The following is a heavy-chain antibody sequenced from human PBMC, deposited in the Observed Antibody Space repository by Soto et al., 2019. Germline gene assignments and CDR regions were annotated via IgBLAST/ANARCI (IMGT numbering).Heavy chain of an antibody. CDR1: GGSISSGGYS. CDR2: IYQSGST. D-gene: IGHD3-16*02. J-gene: IGHJ4*02. V-gene: IGHV4-30-2*01. CDR3: ARDDRSRYTFDY. Sequence: QLQLQESGSGLVKPSQTLSLTCAVSGGSISSGGYSWNWIRQPPGKGLEWIGYIYQSGSTYYNPSLKSRVXXXVXXSKNQSSLNLTSVTAADTAVYYCARDDRSRYTFDYRGQGTMVTVSS.